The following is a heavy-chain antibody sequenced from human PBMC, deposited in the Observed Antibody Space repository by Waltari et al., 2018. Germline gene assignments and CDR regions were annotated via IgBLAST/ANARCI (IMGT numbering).Heavy chain of an antibody. CDR1: GYTFTDYY. V-gene: IGHV1-69-2*01. J-gene: IGHJ5*02. D-gene: IGHD3-9*01. Sequence: EVQLVQSGAEVKKPGTTVKISCKVSGYTFTDYYIHWVQQAPGKGLEWMGLLDPEDGQTIYAEKFQGRVTISADTSRDTAYMELSSLRSEDTAVYYCARSRYGNWFTPWGQGTLVTVSS. CDR2: LDPEDGQT. CDR3: ARSRYGNWFTP.